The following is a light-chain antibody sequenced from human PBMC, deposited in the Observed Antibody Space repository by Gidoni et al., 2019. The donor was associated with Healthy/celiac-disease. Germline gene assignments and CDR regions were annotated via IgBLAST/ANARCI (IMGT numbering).Light chain of an antibody. CDR2: DAS. J-gene: IGKJ4*01. CDR3: QQRSNWPRDT. Sequence: EIVLTQSPATLSLSPGERATPSCRASQSVSSYLAWYQQKPGQAPRLLIYDASNRATGIPARFSGSGSGTDFTLTISSLEPEDFAVYYCQQRSNWPRDTFGGGTKVEIK. V-gene: IGKV3-11*01. CDR1: QSVSSY.